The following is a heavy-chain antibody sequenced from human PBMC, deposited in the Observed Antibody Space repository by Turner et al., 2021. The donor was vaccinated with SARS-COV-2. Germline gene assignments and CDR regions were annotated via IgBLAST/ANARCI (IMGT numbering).Heavy chain of an antibody. J-gene: IGHJ6*02. CDR3: ARFEDQATPGGEYYYGMDV. V-gene: IGHV3-30-3*01. Sequence: HVQLVESGGGVVQPGRSLRIPCAASGFAFSSYAMHWVRQARGKGLEWVAIISYDVTYKHYADSVKGRFTISRDNSKNTLYLQMNSLRAEDTAVYYCARFEDQATPGGEYYYGMDVWGQGTTVTVSS. D-gene: IGHD3-16*01. CDR1: GFAFSSYA. CDR2: ISYDVTYK.